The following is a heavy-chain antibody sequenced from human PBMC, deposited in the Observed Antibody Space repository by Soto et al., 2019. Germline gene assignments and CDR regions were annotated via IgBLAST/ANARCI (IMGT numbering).Heavy chain of an antibody. J-gene: IGHJ5*01. D-gene: IGHD3-22*01. CDR1: GFTFSSDA. CDR2: ISGSGGST. Sequence: EVQLLESGGGLVQPGGSLRLSCAASGFTFSSDAMSWVRQAPGKGLEWVSAISGSGGSTYYADSVKGRFTISRDNSKNTLYLQMNSRRAEDTAVYYCAKGPDYYDSSGPSGWFDSWGQGTLVTVSS. CDR3: AKGPDYYDSSGPSGWFDS. V-gene: IGHV3-23*01.